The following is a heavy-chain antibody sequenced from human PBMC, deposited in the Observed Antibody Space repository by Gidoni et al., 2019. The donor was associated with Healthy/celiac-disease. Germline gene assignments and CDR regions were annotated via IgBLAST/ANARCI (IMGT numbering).Heavy chain of an antibody. V-gene: IGHV4-59*01. D-gene: IGHD5-12*01. J-gene: IGHJ4*02. CDR3: AGSIVATIHDY. Sequence: QESGPGLVKPSETLSLTCTVSGGSISSYYWSWIRQPPGKGLEWIGYIYYSGSTNYNPSLKSRVTISVDTSKNQFSLKLSSVTAADTAVYYCAGSIVATIHDYWGQGTLVTVSS. CDR1: GGSISSYY. CDR2: IYYSGST.